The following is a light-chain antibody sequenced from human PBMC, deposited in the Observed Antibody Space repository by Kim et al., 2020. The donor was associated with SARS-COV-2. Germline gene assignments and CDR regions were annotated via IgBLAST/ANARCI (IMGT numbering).Light chain of an antibody. Sequence: SASVGDSVTITCRSSQNILNYLNWYQQTPGKAPKLLIYAASTLKSGVPSRFSGSGSRTDFTLTISSLQPEDFAVYYCQQSYHTPRTFGQGTKLEI. V-gene: IGKV1-39*01. CDR2: AAS. CDR1: QNILNY. CDR3: QQSYHTPRT. J-gene: IGKJ2*01.